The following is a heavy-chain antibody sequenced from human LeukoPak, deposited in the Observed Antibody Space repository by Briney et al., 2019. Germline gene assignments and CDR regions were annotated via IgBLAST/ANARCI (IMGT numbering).Heavy chain of an antibody. CDR2: INPSGGST. Sequence: ASVKVSCKASGYTFTSYYMHWVRQAPGQGLEWMGIINPSGGSTSYAQKFQGRVTITRNTSISTAYMELSSLRSEDTAVYYCARVSYGDSEVDYWGQGTLVTVSS. J-gene: IGHJ4*02. CDR1: GYTFTSYY. V-gene: IGHV1-46*01. CDR3: ARVSYGDSEVDY. D-gene: IGHD4-17*01.